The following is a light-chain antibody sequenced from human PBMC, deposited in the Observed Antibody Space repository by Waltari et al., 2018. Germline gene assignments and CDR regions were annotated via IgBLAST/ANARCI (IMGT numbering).Light chain of an antibody. CDR1: HMINTF. J-gene: IGKJ4*01. CDR2: AVS. Sequence: DIQMTQSPSSLSAFVGDRVTINCRASHMINTFLNWYQQKPGNAPKLLIYAVSNSQTGVPSRFSGSGSETDFTLTIHNLQPEDFATYYCQQTSSIPVTFGGGTTVEMK. V-gene: IGKV1-39*01. CDR3: QQTSSIPVT.